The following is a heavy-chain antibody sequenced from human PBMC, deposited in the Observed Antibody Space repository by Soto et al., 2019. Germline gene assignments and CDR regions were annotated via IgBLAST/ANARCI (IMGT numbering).Heavy chain of an antibody. V-gene: IGHV3-48*03. J-gene: IGHJ4*02. Sequence: PGGSLRLSCAASGFTFSSYEMNWVRQAPGKGLEWVSYISSSGSTIYYADSVKGRFTISRDNAKNSLYLQMNSLRAEATAVYYCSAQTPRYGGYPTVKWGQGTLVTVSS. CDR2: ISSSGSTI. CDR3: SAQTPRYGGYPTVK. CDR1: GFTFSSYE. D-gene: IGHD5-12*01.